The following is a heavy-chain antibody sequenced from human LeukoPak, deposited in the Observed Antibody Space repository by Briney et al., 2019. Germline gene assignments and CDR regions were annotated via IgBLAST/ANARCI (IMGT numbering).Heavy chain of an antibody. CDR3: ARETYCAADCYSGFDF. Sequence: GGSLRLSCAASGFSFSSYAMSWVRQAPGKGLEWVSAISGSGGSTYYADSVKGRFTISRDNSKNTLYLQMNSLRAEDTAVYYCARETYCAADCYSGFDFWGQGTLVTVSS. CDR2: ISGSGGST. V-gene: IGHV3-23*01. J-gene: IGHJ4*02. CDR1: GFSFSSYA. D-gene: IGHD2-21*02.